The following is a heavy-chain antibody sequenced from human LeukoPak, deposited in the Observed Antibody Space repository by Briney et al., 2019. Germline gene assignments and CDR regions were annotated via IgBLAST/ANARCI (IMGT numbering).Heavy chain of an antibody. CDR3: ARASRYYYDSSGSHGDY. CDR1: GGSFSGYY. D-gene: IGHD3-22*01. V-gene: IGHV4-34*01. CDR2: INHSGST. J-gene: IGHJ4*02. Sequence: SETLSLTCAVYGGSFSGYYWSWIRQPPGKGLEWIGEINHSGSTNCNPSLKSRVTISVDTSKNQFSLKLSSVTAADTAVYYCARASRYYYDSSGSHGDYWGQGTLVTVSS.